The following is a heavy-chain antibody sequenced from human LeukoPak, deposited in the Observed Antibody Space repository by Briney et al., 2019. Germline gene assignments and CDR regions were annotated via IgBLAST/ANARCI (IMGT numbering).Heavy chain of an antibody. V-gene: IGHV3-48*04. CDR2: ISSSSSTI. Sequence: GGSLRLSCAASGFTFSSYSMNWVRQAPGKGLEWVSYISSSSSTIYYADSVKGRFTISRDNVKNSLYLQMNSLRAEDTAVYYCAREEKLTMVRGVITDAYYFDYWGQGTLVTVSS. J-gene: IGHJ4*02. CDR3: AREEKLTMVRGVITDAYYFDY. D-gene: IGHD3-10*01. CDR1: GFTFSSYS.